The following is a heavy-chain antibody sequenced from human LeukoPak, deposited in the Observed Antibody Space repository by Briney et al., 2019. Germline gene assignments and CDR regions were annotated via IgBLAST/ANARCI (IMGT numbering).Heavy chain of an antibody. V-gene: IGHV3-23*01. CDR2: ISGSGGST. CDR3: ATWADIVVVPAAPLDY. D-gene: IGHD2-2*01. CDR1: GFTFSSYA. J-gene: IGHJ4*02. Sequence: SGGSLRLSCAASGFTFSSYAMSWVRQAPGKGLEWVSAISGSGGSTYYADSVKGRFTISSDNSKNTLYLQMNSLRAEDTAVYYCATWADIVVVPAAPLDYWGQGTLVTVSS.